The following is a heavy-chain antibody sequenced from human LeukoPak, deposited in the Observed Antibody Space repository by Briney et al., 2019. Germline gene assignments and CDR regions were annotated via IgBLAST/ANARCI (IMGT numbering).Heavy chain of an antibody. Sequence: ETLSLTCAVYGGSFSGYYWSWVRQAPGKGLEWVSVICSGGSTYYADSVKGRFTISRDNSKNTLYLQMNSLRAEDTAVYYCATDDPSSGWYGWFDPWGQGTLVTVSS. J-gene: IGHJ5*02. CDR1: GGSFSGYY. CDR2: ICSGGST. CDR3: ATDDPSSGWYGWFDP. D-gene: IGHD6-19*01. V-gene: IGHV3-53*01.